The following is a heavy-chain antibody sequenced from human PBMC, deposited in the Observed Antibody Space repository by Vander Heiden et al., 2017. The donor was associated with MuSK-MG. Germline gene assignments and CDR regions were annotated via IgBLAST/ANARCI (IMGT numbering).Heavy chain of an antibody. CDR2: INGNGRNT. V-gene: IGHV3-23*01. D-gene: IGHD1-1*01. J-gene: IGHJ4*02. CDR3: AKSNNWNYAEC. CDR1: GFPFSTYA. Sequence: QLLESGGGLVQPGGSLRLYCAASGFPFSTYAMGWVRQAPGKGLQWVSSINGNGRNTYYADSVKGRFTISRDNSKNTLYLQMNSLRAEDMAVYYCAKSNNWNYAECWGQGTLVTVSS.